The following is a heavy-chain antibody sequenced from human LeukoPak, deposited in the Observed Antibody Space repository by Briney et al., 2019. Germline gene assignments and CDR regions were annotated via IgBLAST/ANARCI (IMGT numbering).Heavy chain of an antibody. D-gene: IGHD6-19*01. Sequence: GGSLRLSCAASGFTVSRNYMSWVRQAPGKGLEWVSVIYSGGSTYYADSVKGRSTISRDNSKNTLYLQMNSLRAEDTAVYYCARESSYSSGWYYFDYWGQGTLVTVSS. CDR2: IYSGGST. J-gene: IGHJ4*02. CDR3: ARESSYSSGWYYFDY. V-gene: IGHV3-66*02. CDR1: GFTVSRNY.